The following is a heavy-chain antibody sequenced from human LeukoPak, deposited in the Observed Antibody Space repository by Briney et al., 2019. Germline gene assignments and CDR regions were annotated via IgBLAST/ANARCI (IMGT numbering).Heavy chain of an antibody. V-gene: IGHV4-31*03. CDR3: ARSYDFWSGYYDY. J-gene: IGHJ4*02. CDR1: GGSISSGGYY. CDR2: IYYSGST. Sequence: SETLSLTCTVSGGSISSGGYYWSRIRQHPGKGLEWIGYIYYSGSTYYNLSLKSRVTISVDTSKNQFSLKLSSVTAADTAVYYCARSYDFWSGYYDYWGQGTLVTVSS. D-gene: IGHD3-3*01.